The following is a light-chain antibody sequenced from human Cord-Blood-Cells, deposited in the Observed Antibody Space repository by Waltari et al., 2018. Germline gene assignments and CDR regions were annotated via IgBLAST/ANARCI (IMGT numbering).Light chain of an antibody. CDR2: KGS. CDR1: ALSKQY. V-gene: IGLV3-25*03. Sequence: SYELTQPPSVSVSPGLTARITCTGDALSKQYADWYRQKSGQAPVLGIYKGSERPSGFAERFSGSSSGTKGTLTVSGVQAEDEADYYCQSADSSGTWVFGGGTKLNGL. CDR3: QSADSSGTWV. J-gene: IGLJ3*02.